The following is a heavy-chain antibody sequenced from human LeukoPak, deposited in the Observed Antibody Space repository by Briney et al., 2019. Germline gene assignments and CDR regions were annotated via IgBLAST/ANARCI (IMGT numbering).Heavy chain of an antibody. D-gene: IGHD5-18*01. J-gene: IGHJ4*02. CDR1: GGSFSGYY. CDR3: ARGVRGYSYGIDY. CDR2: INHSGST. V-gene: IGHV4-34*01. Sequence: SETLSLTCAVYGGSFSGYYWSWIRQPPGKGLEWIGEINHSGSTNYNPSLKSRVTISVDTSKNQFSLKLSSVTAADTAVYYCARGVRGYSYGIDYWGQGTLVTVSS.